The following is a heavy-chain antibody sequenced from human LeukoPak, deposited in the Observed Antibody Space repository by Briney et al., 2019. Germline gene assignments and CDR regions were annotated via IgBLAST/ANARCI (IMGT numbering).Heavy chain of an antibody. CDR3: ARVPTIAAAGTFDY. V-gene: IGHV4-59*12. D-gene: IGHD6-13*01. CDR2: IYYSGST. J-gene: IGHJ4*02. CDR1: GGSISSYY. Sequence: SETLSLTCTVSGGSISSYYWSWIRQPPGKGLEWIGYIYYSGSTYYNPSLKSRVTISVDTSKNQFSLKLSSVTAADTAVYYCARVPTIAAAGTFDYWGQGTLVTVSS.